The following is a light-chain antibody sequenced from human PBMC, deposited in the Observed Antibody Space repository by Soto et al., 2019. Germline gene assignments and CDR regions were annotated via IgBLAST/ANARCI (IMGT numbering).Light chain of an antibody. CDR1: SSNIGSNY. Sequence: QSVLTQPPSASGTPGQRVTISCSGSSSNIGSNYVYWYQQFPGTAPKLLIYSDNQRPSGVPARISASKSGTSASLAISGLRSEDEADYYCAAWDDSLSVIFGGGTKLTVL. V-gene: IGLV1-47*02. CDR3: AAWDDSLSVI. J-gene: IGLJ2*01. CDR2: SDN.